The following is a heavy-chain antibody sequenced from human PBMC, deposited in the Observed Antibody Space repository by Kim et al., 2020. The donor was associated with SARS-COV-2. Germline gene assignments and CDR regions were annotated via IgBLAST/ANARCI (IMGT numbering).Heavy chain of an antibody. CDR3: AGHGGLTGTTSPYLFY. J-gene: IGHJ4*02. D-gene: IGHD1-7*01. Sequence: SETLSLTCTVSGGSISSSSYYWGWIRQPPGKGLEWIGSIYYSGSTYYNPSLKSRVTISVDTSKNQFSLKLSSVTAADTAVYYCAGHGGLTGTTSPYLFYWGQGTLVTVAS. CDR1: GGSISSSSYY. V-gene: IGHV4-39*01. CDR2: IYYSGST.